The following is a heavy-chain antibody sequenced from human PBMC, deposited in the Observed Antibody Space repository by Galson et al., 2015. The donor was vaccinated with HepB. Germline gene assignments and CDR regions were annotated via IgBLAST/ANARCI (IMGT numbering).Heavy chain of an antibody. CDR1: GYSFTTYW. Sequence: QSGAEVKKPGESLKISCKGSGYSFTTYWIAWVRQIPGKGLEWMGIINPGDSDTRYSPSFQGQVTISADKSISIAYLQWSSLKASDSAMYYCARHCSGVGCPKGDVWGQGTTVTVSS. CDR3: ARHCSGVGCPKGDV. V-gene: IGHV5-51*01. CDR2: INPGDSDT. D-gene: IGHD2-15*01. J-gene: IGHJ6*02.